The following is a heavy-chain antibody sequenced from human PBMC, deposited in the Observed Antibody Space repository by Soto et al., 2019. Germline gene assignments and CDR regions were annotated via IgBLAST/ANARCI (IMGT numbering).Heavy chain of an antibody. CDR2: IYYSGST. J-gene: IGHJ6*02. Sequence: SETLSLTCTVSGGSISSGDYYWSWIRQPPGKGLEWIGYIYYSGSTYYNPSLKSRVTISVDTSKNQFSLKLSSVTAADTAVYYCARDSLPPLTPGMDVWGQGTTVTVSS. V-gene: IGHV4-30-4*01. CDR3: ARDSLPPLTPGMDV. CDR1: GGSISSGDYY.